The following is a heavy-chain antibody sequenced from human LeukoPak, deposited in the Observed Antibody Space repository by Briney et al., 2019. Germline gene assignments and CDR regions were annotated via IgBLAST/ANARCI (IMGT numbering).Heavy chain of an antibody. CDR1: GFTFSNAW. Sequence: KSGGSLRLSCAASGFTFSNAWMSWVRQAPGKGLEWVARIKSKTDGGTTDYAAPVKGRFTISRDDSKNTLYLQMNSLKTEDTAVYYCTTKSESWFGPFDPWGQGTLVTVSS. CDR3: TTKSESWFGPFDP. V-gene: IGHV3-15*01. D-gene: IGHD3-10*01. J-gene: IGHJ5*02. CDR2: IKSKTDGGTT.